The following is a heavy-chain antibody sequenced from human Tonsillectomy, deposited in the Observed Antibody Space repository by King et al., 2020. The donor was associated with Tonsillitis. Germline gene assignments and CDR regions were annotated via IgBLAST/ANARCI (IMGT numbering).Heavy chain of an antibody. D-gene: IGHD3-10*01. J-gene: IGHJ3*02. CDR1: GLTFSSYW. Sequence: VQLVESGGGLVQPGGSLRLSCAASGLTFSSYWMHWVRQAPGKGLVWVSRIKSDGSSTSYADSVKGRFTISRDNAKNTLYLQMNSLRVEDTAVYYCARNYYYGSGSSYGLSAALSIWGQGTMVTVSS. CDR3: ARNYYYGSGSSYGLSAALSI. V-gene: IGHV3-74*01. CDR2: IKSDGSST.